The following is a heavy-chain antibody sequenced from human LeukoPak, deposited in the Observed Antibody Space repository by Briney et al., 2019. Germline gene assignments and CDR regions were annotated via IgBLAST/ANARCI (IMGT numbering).Heavy chain of an antibody. CDR1: GFTFSSYW. CDR3: ARETSSGSPDY. V-gene: IGHV3-74*01. Sequence: GGSLRLSCAASGFTFSSYWMHWVRQAPEKGLVWVSRIKSDGSSTSYADSVKGRFTISRDNAKNTLYVQMNSLRADDTAVYYCARETSSGSPDYWGQGTLVTVSS. D-gene: IGHD3-10*01. J-gene: IGHJ4*02. CDR2: IKSDGSST.